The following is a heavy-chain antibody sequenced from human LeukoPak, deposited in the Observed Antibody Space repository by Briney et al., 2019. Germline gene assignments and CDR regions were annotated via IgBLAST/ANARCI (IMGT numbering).Heavy chain of an antibody. Sequence: ASVKVSCKASGYTFTSYGISWVRQAPGQGLEWMGWISAYNGNTNYAQKLQGRVTMTTDTSTSTAYMELRSLRSDDTAVYYCARLHDYYGSGSPAPVNYYYYYMDVWGKGTTVTISS. CDR3: ARLHDYYGSGSPAPVNYYYYYMDV. D-gene: IGHD3-10*01. V-gene: IGHV1-18*01. CDR2: ISAYNGNT. J-gene: IGHJ6*03. CDR1: GYTFTSYG.